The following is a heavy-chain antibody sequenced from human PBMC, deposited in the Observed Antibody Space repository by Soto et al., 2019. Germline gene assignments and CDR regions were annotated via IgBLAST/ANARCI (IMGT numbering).Heavy chain of an antibody. CDR1: GGTFSSYT. D-gene: IGHD3-22*01. J-gene: IGHJ4*02. CDR2: IIPILGIA. Sequence: QVQLVQSGAEVKKPGSSVKVSCKASGGTFSSYTISWVRQAPGQGLEWMGRIIPILGIAKYAQKFQGRVTITADKSTSTAYMELSILRSEDTAVYYCARGLHYDSVSLDDYWGQGTLVTVSS. V-gene: IGHV1-69*02. CDR3: ARGLHYDSVSLDDY.